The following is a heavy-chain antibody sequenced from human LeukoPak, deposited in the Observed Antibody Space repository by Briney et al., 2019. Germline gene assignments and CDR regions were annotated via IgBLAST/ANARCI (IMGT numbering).Heavy chain of an antibody. CDR1: GFTFSSYA. CDR2: ISGSGGST. CDR3: VASLSGSYTYYYDLDV. D-gene: IGHD3-10*01. Sequence: GESLRLSCAASGFTFSSYAMNWVRQAPGKGLEWVSAISGSGGSTFFADSVRGWFTISRDNSKNTLYLQMNSLRAEDTAVYYCVASLSGSYTYYYDLDVWGQGTTVTVSS. J-gene: IGHJ6*02. V-gene: IGHV3-23*01.